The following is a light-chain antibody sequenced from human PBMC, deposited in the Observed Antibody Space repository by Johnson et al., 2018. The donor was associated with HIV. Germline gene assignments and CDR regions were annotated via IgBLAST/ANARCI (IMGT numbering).Light chain of an antibody. J-gene: IGLJ1*01. V-gene: IGLV1-51*02. CDR2: EDN. CDR3: GTLDSSPRCGF. Sequence: QSLLTQTPSVSAAPGQKVTISCSGSSSNIGNNYVSWYQQLPGTAPKLLIYEDNRRPSGTPDRFSGSKSGTSATLGITGLQTGDEADYYCGTLDSSPRCGFFGTGTKVTVL. CDR1: SSNIGNNY.